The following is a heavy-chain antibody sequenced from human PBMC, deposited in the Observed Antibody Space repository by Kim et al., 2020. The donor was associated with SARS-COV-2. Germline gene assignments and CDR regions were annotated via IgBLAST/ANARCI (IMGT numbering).Heavy chain of an antibody. CDR1: GFTLGSWN. CDR3: VRAHLGDTFGYYY. V-gene: IGHV3-48*02. CDR2: INSRSTIF. J-gene: IGHJ4*02. Sequence: GGSLRLSCLTSGFTLGSWNMNWVRQAPGKGLEWIAYINSRSTIFNYADSVRGRFTVSRDNAGNSLYLHMSGLRDEDSALYHCVRAHLGDTFGYYYWGPGTRVVVSS. D-gene: IGHD5-18*01.